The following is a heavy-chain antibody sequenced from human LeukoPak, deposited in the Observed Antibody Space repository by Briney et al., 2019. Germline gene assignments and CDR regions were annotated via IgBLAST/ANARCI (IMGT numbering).Heavy chain of an antibody. CDR1: GGSISSTYYY. J-gene: IGHJ4*02. V-gene: IGHV4-39*07. D-gene: IGHD5-24*01. Sequence: PSETLSLTCTVSGGSISSTYYYWGWIRQPPGKGLEWIGSIYYSGSTYYNPSLKSRVTVSVDTSKNQFSLKLSSVTAADTAFYYCATSDGYTLVDYWGQGTLVTVSS. CDR3: ATSDGYTLVDY. CDR2: IYYSGST.